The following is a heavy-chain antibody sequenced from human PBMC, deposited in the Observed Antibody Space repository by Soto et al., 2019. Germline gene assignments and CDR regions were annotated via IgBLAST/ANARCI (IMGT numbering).Heavy chain of an antibody. CDR2: INHSGST. J-gene: IGHJ6*03. CDR3: ALQQYDFGNGYAFTI. V-gene: IGHV4-34*01. D-gene: IGHD3-3*01. Sequence: QMQLQQWGAGLLKPSETLSLTCAVYGGSFSGYYWSWIRQPPGKGLEWIGEINHSGSTNYNPSLKTLVTIEIKPSKSQSSLKLSSVTATDTAVYYCALQQYDFGNGYAFTIWGKGTTVIVS. CDR1: GGSFSGYY.